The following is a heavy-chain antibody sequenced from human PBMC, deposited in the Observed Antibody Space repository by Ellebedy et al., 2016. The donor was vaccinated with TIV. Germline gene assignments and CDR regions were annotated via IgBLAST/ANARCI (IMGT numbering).Heavy chain of an antibody. CDR2: IGTAGDT. Sequence: GESLKISCAASGFTFRSHDMHWVRQATGKGLEWVSAIGTAGDTYYPGSVKGRFTISRENAKNSLYLQMNSLRAGDTAVYYCARASNGMDVWGQGTTVTVSS. J-gene: IGHJ6*02. V-gene: IGHV3-13*01. CDR1: GFTFRSHD. CDR3: ARASNGMDV.